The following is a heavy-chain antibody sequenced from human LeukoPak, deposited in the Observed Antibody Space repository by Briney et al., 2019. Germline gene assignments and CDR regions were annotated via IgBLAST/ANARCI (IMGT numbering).Heavy chain of an antibody. J-gene: IGHJ4*02. V-gene: IGHV3-23*01. D-gene: IGHD3-10*01. CDR3: AKSTMVRRGTPIDY. Sequence: GGSLRLSCAAPGFTFSSYAMSWVRQAPGKGLEWVSAISGSGGSTYYADSVKGRFTISRDNSKNTLYLQMNSLRAEDTAVYYCAKSTMVRRGTPIDYWGQGTLVTVSS. CDR1: GFTFSSYA. CDR2: ISGSGGST.